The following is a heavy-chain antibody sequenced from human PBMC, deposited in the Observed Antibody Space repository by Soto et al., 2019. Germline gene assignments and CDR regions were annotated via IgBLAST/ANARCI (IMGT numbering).Heavy chain of an antibody. J-gene: IGHJ4*02. Sequence: GGCLRLSCSASGFTFSSYGMHWVRQAPGKGLEWVAVISYDGSNKYYADSVKGRFTISRDNSKNTLFLQMNSLRAEDTAVYYCAKDYDFWRGYGFDDWGQGTLVTVS. V-gene: IGHV3-30*18. CDR1: GFTFSSYG. D-gene: IGHD3-3*01. CDR2: ISYDGSNK. CDR3: AKDYDFWRGYGFDD.